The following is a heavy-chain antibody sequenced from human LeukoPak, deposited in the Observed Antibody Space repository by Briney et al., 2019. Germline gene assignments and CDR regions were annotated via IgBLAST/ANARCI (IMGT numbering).Heavy chain of an antibody. V-gene: IGHV4-59*01. D-gene: IGHD3-22*01. J-gene: IGHJ4*02. Sequence: PSETLSLTCTVSGVPISSYYWGWIRQPPGKGLEGRGYIYYSGSGNYNPSPKSRVTISVDTSKTQFSLKLSSVTAADTAVYYCARSFWYGSGYPNYFDYWGQGTLVTVSS. CDR1: GVPISSYY. CDR3: ARSFWYGSGYPNYFDY. CDR2: IYYSGSG.